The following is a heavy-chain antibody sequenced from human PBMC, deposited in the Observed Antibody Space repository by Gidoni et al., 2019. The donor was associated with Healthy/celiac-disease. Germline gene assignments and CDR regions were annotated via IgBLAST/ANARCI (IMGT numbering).Heavy chain of an antibody. CDR2: IIPILGIA. J-gene: IGHJ4*02. D-gene: IGHD2-21*02. Sequence: QVQLVQSGAEVKKPGSSLKVSCKSSGATFSTYTISCVRQAPGQGLEWMGRIIPILGIAKYAQKFQGRVTITADKSTSTAYMELSSLRSEDTAVYYCARTYCGGDCYSANRLPIDYWGQGTLVTVSS. CDR3: ARTYCGGDCYSANRLPIDY. CDR1: GATFSTYT. V-gene: IGHV1-69*02.